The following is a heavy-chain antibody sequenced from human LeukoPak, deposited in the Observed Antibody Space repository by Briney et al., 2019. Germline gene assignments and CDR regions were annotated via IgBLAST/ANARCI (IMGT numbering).Heavy chain of an antibody. J-gene: IGHJ6*02. CDR1: GXXXXXY. V-gene: IGHV4-59*01. CDR3: TRDRKYCDDSGGYSPSYCYGMDV. Sequence: GXXXXXYWSWIRQXPGTGLEWIGYVYSSGSTKYNPSLESRVTISVDTSKNQFSLRLSSVTAADTAVYYCTRDRKYCDDSGGYSPSYCYGMDVWGQGTTVTVSS. D-gene: IGHD3-22*01. CDR2: VYSSGST.